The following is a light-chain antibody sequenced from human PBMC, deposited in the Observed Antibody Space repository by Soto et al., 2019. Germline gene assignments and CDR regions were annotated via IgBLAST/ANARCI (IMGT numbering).Light chain of an antibody. V-gene: IGKV2-28*01. CDR1: QSLLHSNGYNY. J-gene: IGKJ4*01. Sequence: DTVMTQSPLSLSVTPGEPASISCRSSQSLLHSNGYNYLDWYLQKPGQSPQLLIYLGSFRAAGVPERFSGSGSGTDFTLKISRVEAADVGVYYCMQALQTPSFGGGTKVEI. CDR2: LGS. CDR3: MQALQTPS.